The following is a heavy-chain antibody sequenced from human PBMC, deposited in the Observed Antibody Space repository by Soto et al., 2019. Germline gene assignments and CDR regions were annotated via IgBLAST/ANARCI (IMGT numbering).Heavy chain of an antibody. J-gene: IGHJ6*02. V-gene: IGHV5-51*01. CDR1: GYTFTDYW. Sequence: PGEALKISCKGSGYTFTDYWSGWVRQLPGKGLEWMGIIYPGDSDTRYSPSFQGHVIITVDQSTSTAYLQWNTLKASETAMYYSARHISNFRYYYHAMDVWGQGTTVTVSS. CDR3: ARHISNFRYYYHAMDV. CDR2: IYPGDSDT. D-gene: IGHD4-4*01.